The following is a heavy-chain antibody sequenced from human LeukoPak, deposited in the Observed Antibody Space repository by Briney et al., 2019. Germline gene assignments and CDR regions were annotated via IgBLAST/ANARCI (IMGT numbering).Heavy chain of an antibody. CDR1: GFTFSSYA. CDR2: ISSNGGSA. CDR3: ARSDTAVADFDY. Sequence: GGSLRLSCAASGFTFSSYAMHWVRQAPGKGLEYVSAISSNGGSAYYANSVKGRFTISRDNSKNTLYLQMGSLRAEDMAVYYCARSDTAVADFDYWGQGTLVTVSS. D-gene: IGHD6-19*01. V-gene: IGHV3-64*01. J-gene: IGHJ4*02.